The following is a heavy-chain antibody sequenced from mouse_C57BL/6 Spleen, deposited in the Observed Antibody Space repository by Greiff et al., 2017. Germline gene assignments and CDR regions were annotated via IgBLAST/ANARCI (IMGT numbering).Heavy chain of an antibody. D-gene: IGHD2-4*01. V-gene: IGHV1-80*01. CDR1: GYAFSSYW. J-gene: IGHJ4*01. Sequence: QVQLQQSGAELVKPGASVKISCKASGYAFSSYWMNWVKQRPGKGLEWIGQIYPGDGDTNYNGKFKGKATLTADKSSSTAYMQLSSLTSADSAVDFGAYDYDAYAMDYWGQGTSVTVSS. CDR2: IYPGDGDT. CDR3: AYDYDAYAMDY.